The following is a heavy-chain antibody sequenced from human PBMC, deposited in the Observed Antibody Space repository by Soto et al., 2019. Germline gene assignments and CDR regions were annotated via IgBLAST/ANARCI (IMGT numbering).Heavy chain of an antibody. J-gene: IGHJ4*02. CDR1: GFSFCSYA. CDR2: FSAGGRA. V-gene: IGHV3-23*01. Sequence: QLLESGGGLIQPGGSLSLSCEASGFSFCSYALSWGRQAPGKGLEWVSTFSAGGRAYYADSVRGRFTIAKDNSKNTLILQARSLRAEDTAVYYCAKEAMPEHYGDTLFDYWGQGTRVTVSS. CDR3: AKEAMPEHYGDTLFDY. D-gene: IGHD4-17*01.